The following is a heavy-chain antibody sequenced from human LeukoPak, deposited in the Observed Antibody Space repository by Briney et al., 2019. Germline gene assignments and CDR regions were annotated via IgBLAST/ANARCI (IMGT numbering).Heavy chain of an antibody. V-gene: IGHV3-74*01. D-gene: IGHD3-10*01. CDR3: ARDLSEYGWFGELYY. Sequence: GGSLRLSCAASGFTFSSYEMNWVRQAPGKGLVWVSRVNSDGSSTNYADSVKGRFTISRDNAKNTLYPQMNSLRAEDTAVYYCARDLSEYGWFGELYYWGQGTLVTVSS. CDR1: GFTFSSYE. J-gene: IGHJ4*02. CDR2: VNSDGSST.